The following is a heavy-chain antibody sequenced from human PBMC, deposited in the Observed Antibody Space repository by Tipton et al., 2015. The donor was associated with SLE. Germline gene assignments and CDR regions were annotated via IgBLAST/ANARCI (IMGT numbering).Heavy chain of an antibody. CDR3: ARGQRKKYFDL. Sequence: TLSLTCTVSGGSISRSDYYWSWIRQPPGKGLEWIGSIHYSGSTYDNPSLESRLTISVDTSKNQFSLKLSSVTAADTAVYYCARGQRKKYFDLWGRGTLVTVSS. CDR1: GGSISRSDYY. V-gene: IGHV4-30-4*01. J-gene: IGHJ2*01. CDR2: IHYSGST.